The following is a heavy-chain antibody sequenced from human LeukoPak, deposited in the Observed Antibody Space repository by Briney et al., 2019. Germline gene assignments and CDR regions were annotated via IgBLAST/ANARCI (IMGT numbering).Heavy chain of an antibody. CDR2: ISYDGSNK. D-gene: IGHD2-2*01. V-gene: IGHV3-30*04. J-gene: IGHJ4*02. Sequence: PGGSLRLSCAASGFTFSSYAMHWVRQAPGKGLEWVAVISYDGSNKYYADSVKGRFTISRDNSKNTLYLQVNSLRAEDTAVYYCARDFAPDIVVVPAGGFDYWGQGTLVTVSS. CDR3: ARDFAPDIVVVPAGGFDY. CDR1: GFTFSSYA.